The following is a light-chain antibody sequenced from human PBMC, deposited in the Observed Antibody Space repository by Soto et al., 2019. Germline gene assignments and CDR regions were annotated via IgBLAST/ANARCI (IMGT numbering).Light chain of an antibody. CDR2: DAS. Sequence: DIQMTQSPSTLSASVGDRVTITCRASQSISSWLAWYQQKPGKAPKLLIYDASSLESGVPSRFTRSGSGTEFTLTISSLQPDDFPTYYCQRYNRYSWTVGQGTKVDSK. CDR1: QSISSW. CDR3: QRYNRYSWT. V-gene: IGKV1-5*01. J-gene: IGKJ1*01.